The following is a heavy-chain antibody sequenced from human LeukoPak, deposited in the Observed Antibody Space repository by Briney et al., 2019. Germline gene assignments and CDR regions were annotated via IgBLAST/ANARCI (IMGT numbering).Heavy chain of an antibody. CDR1: GGSISSYY. V-gene: IGHV4-4*07. CDR2: IYTSGST. CDR3: ARDKMYQLPHNWFDP. Sequence: SETLSLTCTVSGGSISSYYWSWIRQPAGKGLEWIGRIYTSGSTDYNPSLKTRVTMSLDTSKNQFSLKMSSVTAADTAVYYCARDKMYQLPHNWFDPWGQGTLVTVSS. J-gene: IGHJ5*02. D-gene: IGHD2-2*01.